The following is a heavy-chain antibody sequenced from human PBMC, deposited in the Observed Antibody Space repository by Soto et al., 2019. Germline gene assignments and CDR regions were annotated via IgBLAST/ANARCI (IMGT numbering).Heavy chain of an antibody. CDR2: IYPSGST. Sequence: QVQLQESGPGLVKPSGTLSLTCAVSSGSISSSNWWSWVRQPPGKGLEWIGEIYPSGSTNYNPSLTSRVTISVDNSKNHFSLELSSVTAADTAVYYCASGGFVTMIEERGFDIWGQGTMVTVSS. CDR1: SGSISSSNW. V-gene: IGHV4-4*02. D-gene: IGHD3-22*01. J-gene: IGHJ3*02. CDR3: ASGGFVTMIEERGFDI.